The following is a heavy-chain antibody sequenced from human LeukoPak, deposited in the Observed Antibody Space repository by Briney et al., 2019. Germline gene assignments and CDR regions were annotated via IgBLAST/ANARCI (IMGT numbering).Heavy chain of an antibody. D-gene: IGHD5-24*01. CDR3: TRATDGEPPFDY. CDR2: ISYDGVNK. J-gene: IGHJ4*02. Sequence: PGRSLRLSCAASGFTISRYAMHWVRQAPGKGLEWVAVISYDGVNKYYADSVKGRFAISRDNSKNTLYLQMNSLRAEDTAVYFCTRATDGEPPFDYWGQGTLVTVSS. V-gene: IGHV3-30*09. CDR1: GFTISRYA.